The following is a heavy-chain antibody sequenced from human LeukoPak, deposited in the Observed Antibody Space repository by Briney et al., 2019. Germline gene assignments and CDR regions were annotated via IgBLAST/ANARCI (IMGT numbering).Heavy chain of an antibody. Sequence: QPGGSLSLSCAASGFTFSSYAMSWVRQAPGKGLEWVSAISGSGGSTYYADSVKGRFTISRDNSKNTLYLQMNSLRAEDTAVYYCAKDQSPKYGDYADRWFDPWGQGTLVTVSS. CDR1: GFTFSSYA. D-gene: IGHD4-17*01. CDR2: ISGSGGST. CDR3: AKDQSPKYGDYADRWFDP. J-gene: IGHJ5*02. V-gene: IGHV3-23*01.